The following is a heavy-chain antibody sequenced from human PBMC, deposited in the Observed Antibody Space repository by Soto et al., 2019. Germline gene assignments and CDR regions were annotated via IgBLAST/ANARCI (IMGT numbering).Heavy chain of an antibody. CDR3: ARLSGYSSSWYFVDY. D-gene: IGHD6-13*01. Sequence: GASVKVSCKASGFTFTSSAMQWVRQARGQRLEWIGWIVVGSGNTNYAQKFQERVTITRDMSTSTAYMELSSLRSEDTAVYYCARLSGYSSSWYFVDYWGQGTLVTVSS. CDR1: GFTFTSSA. V-gene: IGHV1-58*02. CDR2: IVVGSGNT. J-gene: IGHJ4*02.